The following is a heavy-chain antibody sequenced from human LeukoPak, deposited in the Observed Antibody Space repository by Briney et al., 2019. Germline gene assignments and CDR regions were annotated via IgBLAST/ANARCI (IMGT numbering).Heavy chain of an antibody. D-gene: IGHD3-22*01. CDR2: ISYTGTYI. CDR3: ARVVMMWIDYDSSGYFDY. V-gene: IGHV3-21*04. J-gene: IGHJ4*02. Sequence: GGSLRLSCAASAFSLNAYNMNWVRQAPGKGLEWVSSISYTGTYIYYADSVKGRFTISRDNAQNSLYLQMNSLRAEDTAVYYCARVVMMWIDYDSSGYFDYWGQGTLVTVSS. CDR1: AFSLNAYN.